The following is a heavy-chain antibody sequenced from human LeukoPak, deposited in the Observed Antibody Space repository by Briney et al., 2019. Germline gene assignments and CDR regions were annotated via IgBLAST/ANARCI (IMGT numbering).Heavy chain of an antibody. V-gene: IGHV4-59*01. Sequence: SETLSLTCTVSGDSLSSYSWSWIRQPPGKGREWIGYIFNSWSTTYNPALERRVTLPLDTSNHQFSLRLSSVTAPDSAVYFSASDYTSRSDRFDSCGQGTLVTVSS. D-gene: IGHD3-10*01. CDR3: ASDYTSRSDRFDS. J-gene: IGHJ4*02. CDR2: IFNSWST. CDR1: GDSLSSYS.